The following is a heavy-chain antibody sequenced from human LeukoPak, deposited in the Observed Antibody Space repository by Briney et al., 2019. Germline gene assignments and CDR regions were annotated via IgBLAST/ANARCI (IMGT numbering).Heavy chain of an antibody. D-gene: IGHD6-6*01. CDR1: GGIFSSYA. CDR3: ARIDSSYDWYFDL. V-gene: IGHV1-69*05. Sequence: SVKVSCKASGGIFSSYAISWVGQAPGQGLGWMGGIIPIFGTANYAQKFQGTVTITTDASTSTAYMELSSLRSEDTAVYYCARIDSSYDWYFDLWGRGTLVTVSS. CDR2: IIPIFGTA. J-gene: IGHJ2*01.